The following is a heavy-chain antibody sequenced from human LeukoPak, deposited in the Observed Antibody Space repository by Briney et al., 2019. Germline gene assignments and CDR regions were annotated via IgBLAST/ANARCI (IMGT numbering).Heavy chain of an antibody. J-gene: IGHJ6*03. D-gene: IGHD3-10*01. V-gene: IGHV3-53*01. CDR3: AQETGLVRGVYYYYYMDV. CDR1: GFTVSSNY. Sequence: GGSLRLSCAASGFTVSSNYMSWVRQAPGKGLEWVSVIYSGGSTYYADSVKGRFTISRDNSKNTLYPQMNSLRAEDTAVYYCAQETGLVRGVYYYYYMDVWGKGTTVTISS. CDR2: IYSGGST.